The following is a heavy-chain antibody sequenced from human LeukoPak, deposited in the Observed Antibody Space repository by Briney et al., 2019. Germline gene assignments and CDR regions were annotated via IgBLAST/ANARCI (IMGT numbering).Heavy chain of an antibody. CDR2: MYPGDSDI. Sequence: GESLKISSKGSGYSFSSYWIGWVRQMPGKGLEWIGIMYPGDSDIRYSPTFQGQVTISADKSINTAYLQWSSLKASDTAIYYCARRGMILTVDHWGQGTLVTVSS. J-gene: IGHJ4*02. V-gene: IGHV5-51*01. CDR1: GYSFSSYW. CDR3: ARRGMILTVDH. D-gene: IGHD3-10*01.